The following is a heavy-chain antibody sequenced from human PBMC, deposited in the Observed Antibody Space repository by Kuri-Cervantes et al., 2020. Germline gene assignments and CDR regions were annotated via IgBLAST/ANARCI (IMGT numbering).Heavy chain of an antibody. Sequence: GGSLRLSCAASGFTFSDYYMSWIRQAPGKGLEWVSYISSSGSTIYCADSVKGRFTISRDNAKNSLYLQMNSLRAEDTAVYYCARDYGRSWSPFDYWGQGTLVTVSS. D-gene: IGHD6-13*01. V-gene: IGHV3-11*01. CDR2: ISSSGSTI. J-gene: IGHJ4*02. CDR3: ARDYGRSWSPFDY. CDR1: GFTFSDYY.